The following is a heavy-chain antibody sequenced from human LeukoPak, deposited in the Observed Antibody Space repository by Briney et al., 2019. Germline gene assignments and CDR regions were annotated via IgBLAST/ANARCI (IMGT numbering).Heavy chain of an antibody. J-gene: IGHJ4*02. Sequence: SETLSLTCAVYGGSFSGYYWSWIRQPPGKGLEWIGEINHSGSTYYNPSLKSRVTISVDTSKNQFSPKLSSVTAADTAVYYCASAAYYYGSGSYWRGSYYFDYWGQGTLVTVSS. V-gene: IGHV4-34*01. CDR1: GGSFSGYY. CDR2: INHSGST. CDR3: ASAAYYYGSGSYWRGSYYFDY. D-gene: IGHD3-10*01.